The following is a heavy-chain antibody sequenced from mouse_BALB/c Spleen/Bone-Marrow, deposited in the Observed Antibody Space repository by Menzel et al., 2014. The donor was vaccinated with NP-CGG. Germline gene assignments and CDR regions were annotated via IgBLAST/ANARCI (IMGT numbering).Heavy chain of an antibody. Sequence: IHLQQSGAELMKPGASVKISCKATGYTFSSYWIEWVKQRPGHGLEWIGEILPGSGSTNYSEKFKGKATFTADTSSNTAYMQLSSLTSEDSAVYYCARYYRYDYWGQGTTLTVSS. V-gene: IGHV1-9*01. D-gene: IGHD2-14*01. CDR1: GYTFSSYW. CDR2: ILPGSGST. CDR3: ARYYRYDY. J-gene: IGHJ2*01.